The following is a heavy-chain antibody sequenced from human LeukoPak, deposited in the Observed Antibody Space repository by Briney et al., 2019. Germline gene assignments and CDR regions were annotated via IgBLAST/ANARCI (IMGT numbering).Heavy chain of an antibody. V-gene: IGHV4-30-2*01. J-gene: IGHJ6*02. CDR2: IYHSGTT. CDR3: ARSMVTRPYGMDV. Sequence: SETLSLTCAVSGGSISSGGYSRSWIRQPPGKGLEWIAYIYHSGTTYYNPSLKSRVTISVDRSKNQFSLKLSSVTAADTAVYYCARSMVTRPYGMDVWGQGTTVTVCS. CDR1: GGSISSGGYS. D-gene: IGHD4-17*01.